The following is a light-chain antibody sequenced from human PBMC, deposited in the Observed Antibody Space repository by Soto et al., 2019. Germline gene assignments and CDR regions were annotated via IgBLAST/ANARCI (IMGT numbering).Light chain of an antibody. V-gene: IGLV2-14*01. J-gene: IGLJ1*01. CDR2: EVT. CDR3: NSLRVNHRSV. CDR1: SSDVGRYNT. Sequence: QSALAQPASVSGSPGQTITISCTGTSSDVGRYNTVSWYQHHPGKAPKLIIYEVTHRPAGISDRFSASKSGNTASLTISGLQAEDEADYYCNSLRVNHRSVFGSGTKGTVL.